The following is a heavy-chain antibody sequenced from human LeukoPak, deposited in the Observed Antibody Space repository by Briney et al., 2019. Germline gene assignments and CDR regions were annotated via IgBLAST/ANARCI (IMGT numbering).Heavy chain of an antibody. D-gene: IGHD2-2*01. CDR3: ARVGAYCSSSSCFDY. CDR1: GYTFTSYG. V-gene: IGHV1-18*01. J-gene: IGHJ4*02. Sequence: ASVKVSCKTSGYTFTSYGISWVRQAPGQGLEWMGWISAYNGNTDYAQNLQDRVTMTTDTSTSTAYMELRSLRSDDTAVYYCARVGAYCSSSSCFDYWDQGTLVAVSS. CDR2: ISAYNGNT.